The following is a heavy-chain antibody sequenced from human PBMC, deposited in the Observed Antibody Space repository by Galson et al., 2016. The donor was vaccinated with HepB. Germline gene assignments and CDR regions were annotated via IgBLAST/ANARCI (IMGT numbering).Heavy chain of an antibody. Sequence: SLRLSCAASGVTLRNIWIHWFRQPPGKGLEWVSTIGGGGSTNTYYADSVKGQYTISRDNSKNTVYLQMNGLRAEDTAVYYCAKSGPGGWYRNYYGLNVWGQGTTVAV. V-gene: IGHV3-23*01. CDR3: AKSGPGGWYRNYYGLNV. D-gene: IGHD1-1*01. CDR1: GVTLRNIW. J-gene: IGHJ6*02. CDR2: IGGGGSTNT.